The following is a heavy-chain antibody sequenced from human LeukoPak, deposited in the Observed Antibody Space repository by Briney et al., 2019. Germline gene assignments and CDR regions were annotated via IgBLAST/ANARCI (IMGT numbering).Heavy chain of an antibody. D-gene: IGHD3-10*01. Sequence: SETLSLTCAVSGDSINSFHWWSWVRQPPGKGLEWIGEIYHDENTNYNPSLESRVTISVDRSKNQFSLKLSSVTAADTAVYYCARGKQCYYGSGSYEEFDYWDQGTLVTVSS. CDR3: ARGKQCYYGSGSYEEFDY. CDR2: IYHDENT. J-gene: IGHJ4*02. V-gene: IGHV4-4*02. CDR1: GDSINSFHW.